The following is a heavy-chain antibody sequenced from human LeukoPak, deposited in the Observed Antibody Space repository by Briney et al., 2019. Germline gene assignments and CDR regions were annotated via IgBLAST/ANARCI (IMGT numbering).Heavy chain of an antibody. CDR3: ARDFRIYYGSGSYGSRFDP. Sequence: PGGSLTLSCAASGFTFNDYGMNWVRQAPGKGLEWLSSISSSGVYIYYADSLKGRFTISRDNAKNSLYLQMNSLRAEDTAIYFCARDFRIYYGSGSYGSRFDPWGQGTLVTVSS. J-gene: IGHJ5*02. CDR2: ISSSGVYI. D-gene: IGHD3-10*01. CDR1: GFTFNDYG. V-gene: IGHV3-21*01.